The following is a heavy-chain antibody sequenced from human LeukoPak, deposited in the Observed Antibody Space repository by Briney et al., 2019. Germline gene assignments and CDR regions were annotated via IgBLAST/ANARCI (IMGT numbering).Heavy chain of an antibody. J-gene: IGHJ4*02. CDR3: ARGRRSYDYVWGSYRDAPFDY. Sequence: SETLSLTCAVYGGSFSGYYWSWIRQPPGKGLEWIGEINHRGSTNYNPSLKSRVTISVDTSKNQFSLKLSSVTAADTAVYYCARGRRSYDYVWGSYRDAPFDYWGQGTLVTVSS. CDR2: INHRGST. V-gene: IGHV4-34*01. CDR1: GGSFSGYY. D-gene: IGHD3-16*02.